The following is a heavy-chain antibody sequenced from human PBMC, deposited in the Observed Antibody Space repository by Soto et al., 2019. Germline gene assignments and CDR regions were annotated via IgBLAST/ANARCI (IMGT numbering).Heavy chain of an antibody. CDR2: ISAYNGNT. Sequence: QVQLVQSGAEVKKPGASVKVSCKASGYTFTSYGISWVRQAPGQGLEWMGWISAYNGNTNYAQKLQGRVTMTTDTSTSTAYMELRSLRSDDTAVYYCARDRNPTRLYFIEAGLFDYWGQGTLVTVSS. CDR1: GYTFTSYG. CDR3: ARDRNPTRLYFIEAGLFDY. V-gene: IGHV1-18*01. D-gene: IGHD6-6*01. J-gene: IGHJ4*02.